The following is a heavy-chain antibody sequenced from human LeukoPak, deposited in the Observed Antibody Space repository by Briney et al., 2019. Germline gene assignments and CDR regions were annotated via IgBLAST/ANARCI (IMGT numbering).Heavy chain of an antibody. CDR3: ARGIHCSGGSCYSGPFDY. D-gene: IGHD2-15*01. V-gene: IGHV1-69*13. CDR1: GGTFSSYA. J-gene: IGHJ4*02. CDR2: IIPIFGTA. Sequence: SVKVSCEASGGTFSSYAISWVRQAPGQGLEWMGGIIPIFGTANYAQKFQGRVTITADESTSTAYMELSSLRSEDTAVYYCARGIHCSGGSCYSGPFDYWGQGTLVTVSS.